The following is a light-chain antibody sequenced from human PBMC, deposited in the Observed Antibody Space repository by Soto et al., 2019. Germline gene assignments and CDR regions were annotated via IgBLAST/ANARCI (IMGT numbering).Light chain of an antibody. CDR1: SSNIGAGYD. J-gene: IGLJ3*02. V-gene: IGLV1-40*01. CDR3: QSHDSSLNRWV. CDR2: GNT. Sequence: QSVLTQPPSMSGAPGQRVTISCTGSSSNIGAGYDVHWYQLLPGTAPKLLIYGNTNRPSGVPDRFSGSKSGTSASLAITGLRAEDEADYYCQSHDSSLNRWVLGGGTKLTVL.